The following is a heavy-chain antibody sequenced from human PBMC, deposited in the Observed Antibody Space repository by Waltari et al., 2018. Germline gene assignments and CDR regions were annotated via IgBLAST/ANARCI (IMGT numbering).Heavy chain of an antibody. D-gene: IGHD3-10*01. V-gene: IGHV3-30-3*01. J-gene: IGHJ4*02. CDR3: ARGSTMVQGVIDY. CDR2: ISYDGSNK. CDR1: GFTFCSYA. Sequence: QVQLVESGGGVVQPGRSLRLSCAASGFTFCSYAMHWVRQAPGKGLEWVAVISYDGSNKYYADSVKGRFTISRDNSKNTLYLQMNSLRAEDTAVYYCARGSTMVQGVIDYWGQGTLVTVSS.